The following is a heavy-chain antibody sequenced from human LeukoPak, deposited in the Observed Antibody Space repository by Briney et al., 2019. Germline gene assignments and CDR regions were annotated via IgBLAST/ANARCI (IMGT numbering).Heavy chain of an antibody. J-gene: IGHJ4*02. V-gene: IGHV4-39*01. Sequence: SETLSLTCTVSGGSVSSSGYFWGWIRQPPGKGLEWIGSIYYSGSTYYNASLKSRITISVDTSKNQLSLKLGSVTAADTAVYYCARQTFDCSAILNRYFDYWGQGALVTVSS. CDR2: IYYSGST. CDR1: GGSVSSSGYF. CDR3: ARQTFDCSAILNRYFDY. D-gene: IGHD3-9*01.